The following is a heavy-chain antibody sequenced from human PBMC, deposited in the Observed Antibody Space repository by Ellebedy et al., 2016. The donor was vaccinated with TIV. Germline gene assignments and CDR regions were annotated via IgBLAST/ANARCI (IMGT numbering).Heavy chain of an antibody. V-gene: IGHV6-1*01. CDR1: GDSVSTDIG. CDR2: TYYRSKWNN. J-gene: IGHJ6*02. CDR3: ARGWFGSGMGV. D-gene: IGHD3-10*01. Sequence: SQTLSLTCVISGDSVSTDIGWNWIRQSPSRGLEWLGRTYYRSKWNNDYAVSLKSRITINPDTSKNLFSLQLNSVIPEDTAVYYCARGWFGSGMGVWGQGTTVTVSS.